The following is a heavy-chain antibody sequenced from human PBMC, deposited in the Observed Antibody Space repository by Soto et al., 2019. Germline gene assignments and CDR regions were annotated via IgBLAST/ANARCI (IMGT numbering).Heavy chain of an antibody. V-gene: IGHV3-15*05. J-gene: IGHJ4*02. Sequence: GGSLRLSCAVSGLTFTNAWMSWCRQAPGKGLDWVGRIKKMSDGVTTDYAAPGKGRFPISRDDPNATLYLQIDSLKIEHTAMYHCTTDPYWARIMSAHESHYSDYWGQGALVTVSS. D-gene: IGHD2-15*01. CDR1: GLTFTNAW. CDR3: TTDPYWARIMSAHESHYSDY. CDR2: IKKMSDGVTT.